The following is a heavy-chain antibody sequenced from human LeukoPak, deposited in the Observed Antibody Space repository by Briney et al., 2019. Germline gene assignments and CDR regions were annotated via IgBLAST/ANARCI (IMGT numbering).Heavy chain of an antibody. V-gene: IGHV4-30-2*02. CDR3: ARGLPLDIVVVAAALGGAFDI. CDR2: MYHSGTT. Sequence: PSETLSLTCAVSGGSISSGGYSWSWIRQPPGKGLEWIGYMYHSGTTHYNPSLKSRVTISVDRSKNQFSLKLSSVTAADTAVYFCARGLPLDIVVVAAALGGAFDIWGQGTMVTVSS. CDR1: GGSISSGGYS. J-gene: IGHJ3*02. D-gene: IGHD2-2*01.